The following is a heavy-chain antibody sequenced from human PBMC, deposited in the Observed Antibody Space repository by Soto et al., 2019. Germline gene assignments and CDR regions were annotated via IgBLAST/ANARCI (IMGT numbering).Heavy chain of an antibody. V-gene: IGHV1-18*01. CDR2: ISAYNGNT. J-gene: IGHJ6*02. D-gene: IGHD3-22*01. CDR1: GYTFTSYG. CDR3: AREGGFGGNYYYDSSGRYGMDF. Sequence: GASVKVSCKASGYTFTSYGISWVRQAPGQGLEWMGWISAYNGNTNYAQKLQGRVTMTTDTSTSTAYVELRSLRSDDTAVYYCAREGGFGGNYYYDSSGRYGMDFWGQGILVTVSS.